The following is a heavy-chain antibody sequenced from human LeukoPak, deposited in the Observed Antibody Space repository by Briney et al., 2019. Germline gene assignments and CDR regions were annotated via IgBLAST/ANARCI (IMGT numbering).Heavy chain of an antibody. J-gene: IGHJ4*02. CDR1: GGSISSYY. CDR2: IYYSGST. V-gene: IGHV4-59*01. Sequence: SETLSLTCTVSGGSISSYYWSWIRQPPGKGLEWIGYIYYSGSTNYNPSLKSRVTISVDTSKNQFSLKLSSVTAADAAVYYCARRANYFDYWGQGTLVTVSS. CDR3: ARRANYFDY.